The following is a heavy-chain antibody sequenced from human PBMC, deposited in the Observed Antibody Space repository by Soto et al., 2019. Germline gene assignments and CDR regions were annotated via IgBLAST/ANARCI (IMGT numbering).Heavy chain of an antibody. J-gene: IGHJ4*02. CDR2: IDPSDSYT. V-gene: IGHV5-10-1*01. CDR3: ARMAYCGGDCSSYYFDN. Sequence: LGESLKISCKGSGYSFTSYWISWVRQMPGKGLEWMGRIDPSDSYTNYSPSFQGHVTISADKSISTAYLQWSSLKASDTAMYYYARMAYCGGDCSSYYFDNWGQGTLVTVSS. CDR1: GYSFTSYW. D-gene: IGHD2-21*02.